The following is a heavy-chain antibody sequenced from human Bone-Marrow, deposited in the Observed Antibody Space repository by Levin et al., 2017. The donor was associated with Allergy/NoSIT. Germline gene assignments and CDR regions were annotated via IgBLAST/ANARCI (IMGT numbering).Heavy chain of an antibody. Sequence: PGGSLRLSCAASGFTFSSYAMHWVRQAPGKGLEWVSGISGSGGSTYYADSVKGRFTISRDGSKNILYVQMNGLRVEDTAVYYCAKASGQQGLFDSWGQGTLVTVSS. V-gene: IGHV3-23*01. J-gene: IGHJ4*02. D-gene: IGHD6-19*01. CDR1: GFTFSSYA. CDR2: ISGSGGST. CDR3: AKASGQQGLFDS.